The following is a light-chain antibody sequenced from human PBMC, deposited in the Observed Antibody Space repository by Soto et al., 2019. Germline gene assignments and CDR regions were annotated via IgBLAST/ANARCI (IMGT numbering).Light chain of an antibody. CDR3: MQTLQNPLT. V-gene: IGKV2D-29*01. CDR1: QSLMHTDGKTH. CDR2: ELS. Sequence: DIWMTQSPLSLSVTPGQPASISRKSSQSLMHTDGKTHLYWYLQRPGQPPQLLIYELSNRFSGVPDRFSGSGSGTDFSLKISRVEAEDAGVYYCMQTLQNPLTFGGGTKVDIK. J-gene: IGKJ4*01.